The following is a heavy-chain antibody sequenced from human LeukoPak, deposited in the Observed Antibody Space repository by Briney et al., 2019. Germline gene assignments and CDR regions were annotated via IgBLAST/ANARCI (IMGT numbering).Heavy chain of an antibody. CDR1: GYTFTSYY. CDR3: ARGAAAGRARTYYFDY. J-gene: IGHJ4*02. D-gene: IGHD6-13*01. V-gene: IGHV1-46*01. Sequence: ASVKVSCKASGYTFTSYYMHWVRQAPGQGLEWMGIINPSGGSTSYAQKFQGRVTMTRDMSTSTVYMEPSSLRSEDTAVYYCARGAAAGRARTYYFDYWGQGTLVTVSS. CDR2: INPSGGST.